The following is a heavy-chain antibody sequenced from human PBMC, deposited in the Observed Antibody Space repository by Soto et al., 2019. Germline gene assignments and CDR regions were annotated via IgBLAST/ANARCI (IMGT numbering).Heavy chain of an antibody. V-gene: IGHV4-31*03. CDR3: ARQMRGATISIYYYGMDV. J-gene: IGHJ6*01. CDR1: GGSISSGTSY. D-gene: IGHD5-12*01. Sequence: PSETLSLTCSVSGGSISSGTSYWSWIRQRPGEGLEWIGYIFYSGSFYYTPSLRGRVLILADTSKNQFTLTLSSVTAADTAVYYCARQMRGATISIYYYGMDVWGQGTTVTVSS. CDR2: IFYSGSF.